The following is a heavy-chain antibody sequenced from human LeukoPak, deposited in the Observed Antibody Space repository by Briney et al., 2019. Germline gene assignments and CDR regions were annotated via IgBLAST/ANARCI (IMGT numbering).Heavy chain of an antibody. CDR3: ARDQYYYGSGSYYPIDY. CDR2: FDPEDGET. D-gene: IGHD3-10*01. CDR1: GYTLTELS. V-gene: IGHV1-24*01. Sequence: ASVKVSCKVSGYTLTELSMHWVRQAPGKGLEWMGGFDPEDGETIYAQKFQGRVTMTEDTSTDTAYMELSSLRSEDTAVYYCARDQYYYGSGSYYPIDYWGQGTLVTVSS. J-gene: IGHJ4*02.